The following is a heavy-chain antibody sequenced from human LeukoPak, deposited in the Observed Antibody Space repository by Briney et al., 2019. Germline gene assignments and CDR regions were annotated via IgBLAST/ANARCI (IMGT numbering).Heavy chain of an antibody. CDR1: GFTFNRSW. D-gene: IGHD5-24*01. CDR3: VKSEARERAPLVS. CDR2: INTYGSKS. Sequence: GGSLSLSCAASGFTFNRSWMHWVRQVPGKGLVWVAHINTYGSKSTYADSVTGRFTISRDNAQNSVYLQMSSLTAEDTAVYYCVKSEARERAPLVSWGQRPLVTVSS. J-gene: IGHJ5*02. V-gene: IGHV3-74*03.